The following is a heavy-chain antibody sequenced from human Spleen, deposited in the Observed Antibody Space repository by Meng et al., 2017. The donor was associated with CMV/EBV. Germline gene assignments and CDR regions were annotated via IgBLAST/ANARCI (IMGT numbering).Heavy chain of an antibody. J-gene: IGHJ4*02. V-gene: IGHV3-7*02. CDR2: INQHGSEK. D-gene: IGHD6-19*01. CDR1: GFTFTNNW. CDR3: ATLGPSGWYAYIDH. Sequence: GGSLRLSCAASGFTFTNNWMTWVRQAPGKGLEWVANINQHGSEKYYVDSVKGRFTISRDNSKNSLYLQMNSLRVDDTAVYYCATLGPSGWYAYIDHWGQGTPVTVSS.